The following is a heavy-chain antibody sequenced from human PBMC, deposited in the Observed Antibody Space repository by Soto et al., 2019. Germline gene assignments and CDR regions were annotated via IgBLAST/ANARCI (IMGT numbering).Heavy chain of an antibody. CDR2: VNHSGST. CDR3: ARGDPYYYGSGRSRYYYYGMDV. D-gene: IGHD3-10*01. J-gene: IGHJ6*02. Sequence: QVQLQQWGAGLLKPSETLSLTCAVYGGSFSGYYWSWIRQPPGKGLEWIGEVNHSGSTNYNPSLKSRVTISVDTSKTQFSLKLSSVTAADTAVYYCARGDPYYYGSGRSRYYYYGMDVWGQGTTVTVSS. V-gene: IGHV4-34*01. CDR1: GGSFSGYY.